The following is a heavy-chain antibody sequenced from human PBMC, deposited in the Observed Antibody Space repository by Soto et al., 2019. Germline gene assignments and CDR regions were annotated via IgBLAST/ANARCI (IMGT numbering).Heavy chain of an antibody. V-gene: IGHV4-34*01. Sequence: ASETLSLTCAVYGGSFSGYYWSWIRQPPGKGLEWIGEINHSGSTNYNPSLKSRVTISVDTSKNQFSLKLSSVTAAGTAVYYCARANLWFGELALTDVWGQGTTVTVSS. CDR3: ARANLWFGELALTDV. D-gene: IGHD3-10*01. J-gene: IGHJ6*02. CDR2: INHSGST. CDR1: GGSFSGYY.